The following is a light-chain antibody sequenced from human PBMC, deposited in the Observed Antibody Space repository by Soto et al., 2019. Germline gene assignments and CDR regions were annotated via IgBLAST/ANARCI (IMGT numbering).Light chain of an antibody. J-gene: IGKJ2*01. CDR1: QSISSW. Sequence: DIQMTQSPSTLPASVGDRVTITCRASQSISSWVAWYQQKPGKAPKFLIYDASSLESGVPSRFSGSGSGTELTLTISSLQPDDFATYYCQQYESYPYTFGQGTKLEIK. CDR3: QQYESYPYT. CDR2: DAS. V-gene: IGKV1-5*01.